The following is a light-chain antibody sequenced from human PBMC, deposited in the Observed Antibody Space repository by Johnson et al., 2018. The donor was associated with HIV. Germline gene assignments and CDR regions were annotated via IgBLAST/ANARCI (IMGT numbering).Light chain of an antibody. CDR3: GTWDSSLSAAGNV. V-gene: IGLV1-51*01. CDR2: DNN. J-gene: IGLJ1*01. Sequence: HSVLTQPPSVSAAPGQKVTISCSGSNSNIGNNYVSWYQQLPGTAPKLLIYDNNKRPSGIPDRFSGSKSGTSATLGITGLQTGDEADYYCGTWDSSLSAAGNVFGTGTKVTVL. CDR1: NSNIGNNY.